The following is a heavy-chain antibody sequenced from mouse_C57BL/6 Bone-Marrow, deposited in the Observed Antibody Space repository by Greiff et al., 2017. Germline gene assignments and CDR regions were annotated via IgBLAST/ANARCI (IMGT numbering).Heavy chain of an antibody. Sequence: DVKLVESGGDLVKPGGSLKLSCAASGFTFSSYGMSWVRQTPDKRLEWVATISSGGSYTYYPDSVKGRFTISRDNAKNTLYLQMSSLKSEDTAMYYCARHEGDYDAEAMDYWGQGTSVTVSS. CDR1: GFTFSSYG. J-gene: IGHJ4*01. CDR2: ISSGGSYT. V-gene: IGHV5-6*02. D-gene: IGHD2-4*01. CDR3: ARHEGDYDAEAMDY.